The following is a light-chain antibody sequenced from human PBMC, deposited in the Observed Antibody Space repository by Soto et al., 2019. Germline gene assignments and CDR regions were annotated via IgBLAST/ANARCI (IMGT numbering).Light chain of an antibody. CDR2: DAS. V-gene: IGKV1-33*01. Sequence: DIQMTQSPSSLAASVGDRVTITCQASQDISNYLNWYQQKPGKAPKLLIYDASNFETGVPARFNGDGSGTDFPFTISSLQPEDIATYYCQQYDNLPRYTFGQGTKLEIK. CDR3: QQYDNLPRYT. CDR1: QDISNY. J-gene: IGKJ2*01.